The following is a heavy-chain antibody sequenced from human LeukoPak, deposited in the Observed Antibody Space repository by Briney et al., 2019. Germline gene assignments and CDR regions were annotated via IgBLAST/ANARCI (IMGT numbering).Heavy chain of an antibody. D-gene: IGHD2-21*01. CDR1: GYTFTSYD. Sequence: EASVKVSCKASGYTFTSYDINWVRQATGQGLEWMGWMNPNSGNTGYAQKLQGRVTMTTDTSTSTAYMELRSLRSDDTAVYYCARVVVGMDVWGQGTMVTVSS. CDR3: ARVVVGMDV. CDR2: MNPNSGNT. V-gene: IGHV1-8*01. J-gene: IGHJ3*01.